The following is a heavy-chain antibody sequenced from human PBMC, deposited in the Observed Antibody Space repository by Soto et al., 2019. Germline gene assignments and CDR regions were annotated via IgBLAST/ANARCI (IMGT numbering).Heavy chain of an antibody. J-gene: IGHJ4*02. V-gene: IGHV1-69*01. CDR2: IIPIFGTA. D-gene: IGHD6-6*01. CDR3: ARPAYSSSSEGDY. CDR1: GGTFSSYA. Sequence: QVQLVQSGAEVKKPGSSVKVSCKASGGTFSSYAISWVRQAPGQGLEWMGGIIPIFGTANYAQKFQGRVTMTADEPTSKASMELNSLRSEDTAVYYCARPAYSSSSEGDYWGQGTLVTVSS.